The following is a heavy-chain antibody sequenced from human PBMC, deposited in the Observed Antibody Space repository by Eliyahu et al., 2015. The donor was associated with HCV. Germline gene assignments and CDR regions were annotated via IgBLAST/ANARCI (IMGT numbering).Heavy chain of an antibody. D-gene: IGHD5-12*01. Sequence: EVQLVESGGGLIQPGGSLRLSCXASGFTVSSNYMSWVRQAPGKGLEWVSVIYSGGSTYYADSVKGRFTISRDNSKNTLYLQMNSLRAEDTAVYYCARARLSGYDRPSYFDYWGQGTLVTVSS. CDR3: ARARLSGYDRPSYFDY. J-gene: IGHJ4*02. CDR1: GFTVSSNY. V-gene: IGHV3-53*01. CDR2: IYSGGST.